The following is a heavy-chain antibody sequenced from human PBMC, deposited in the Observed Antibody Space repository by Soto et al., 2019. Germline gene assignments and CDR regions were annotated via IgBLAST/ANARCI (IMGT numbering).Heavy chain of an antibody. CDR1: GFTFSSYS. V-gene: IGHV3-21*01. Sequence: GGSLRLSCAASGFTFSSYSMNWVRQAPGKGLEWVSSISSSSSYIYYADSVKGRFTISRDNAKNSLYLQMNSLRAEDTAVYYCARDAGFLEWDAFDIWGQGTMVTVSS. CDR3: ARDAGFLEWDAFDI. D-gene: IGHD3-3*01. CDR2: ISSSSSYI. J-gene: IGHJ3*02.